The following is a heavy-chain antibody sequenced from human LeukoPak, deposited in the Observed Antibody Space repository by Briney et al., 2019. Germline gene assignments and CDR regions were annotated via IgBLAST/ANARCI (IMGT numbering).Heavy chain of an antibody. CDR2: IYYSGST. CDR1: GGSISSSSYY. J-gene: IGHJ4*02. Sequence: SETLSLTCTVSGGSISSSSYYWGWIRQPPGKGLEWIGSIYYSGSTYYNPSLKSRVTISVDTSKNQFSLKLSSVTAADTAVYYCARHWETSSWYVDYWGQGILVTVSS. V-gene: IGHV4-39*01. D-gene: IGHD6-13*01. CDR3: ARHWETSSWYVDY.